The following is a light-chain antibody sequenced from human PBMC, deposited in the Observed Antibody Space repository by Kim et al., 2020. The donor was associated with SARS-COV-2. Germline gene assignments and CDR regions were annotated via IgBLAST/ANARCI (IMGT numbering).Light chain of an antibody. CDR2: QDD. J-gene: IGLJ2*01. CDR1: KLVDKY. CDR3: QAWDSSTSVV. V-gene: IGLV3-1*01. Sequence: SYELTQPLAVSVSPGQTASITCSGDKLVDKYVSWYHQKPGQSPVVVIYQDDKRPSGIPERFSGSNSGNTATLTISGTQAMDEADYYCQAWDSSTSVVFGGGTQLTVL.